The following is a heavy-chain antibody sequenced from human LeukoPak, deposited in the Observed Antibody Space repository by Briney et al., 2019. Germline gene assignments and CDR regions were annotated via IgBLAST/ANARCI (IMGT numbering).Heavy chain of an antibody. J-gene: IGHJ4*02. CDR2: INWNGGST. D-gene: IGHD6-13*01. CDR3: ARDAVLRNIAAPGYFDY. CDR1: GFTFDDYT. Sequence: PGGSLRLSCAASGFTFDDYTMHWVRQAPGKGLEWVSGINWNGGSTGYADSVKGRFTISRDNAKNSLYLQMNSLRAEDTALYYRARDAVLRNIAAPGYFDYWGQGTLVTVSS. V-gene: IGHV3-20*04.